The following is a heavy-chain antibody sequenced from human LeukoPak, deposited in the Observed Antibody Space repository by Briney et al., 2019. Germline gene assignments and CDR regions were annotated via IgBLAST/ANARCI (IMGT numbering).Heavy chain of an antibody. J-gene: IGHJ3*02. V-gene: IGHV1-18*01. CDR3: ARRRYYDFWSGYYAFDI. CDR1: GYTFTSYG. CDR2: ISAYNGKT. Sequence: ASVKVFCKASGYTFTSYGISWVRQAPGQGLEWMGWISAYNGKTNYAQKLQGRVTMTTDTSTSTAYMELRSLRSDDTAVYYCARRRYYDFWSGYYAFDIWGQGTMVTVSS. D-gene: IGHD3-3*01.